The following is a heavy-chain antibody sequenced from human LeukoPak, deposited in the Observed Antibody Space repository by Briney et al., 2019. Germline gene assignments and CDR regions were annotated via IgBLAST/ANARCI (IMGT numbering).Heavy chain of an antibody. Sequence: SETLSLTCTVSGGSISNYYWSWVRQPPGKGLEWIGYIYYSGSTNYNPSLKSRVTISVDTSKNQFSLKLSSVTAADTAVYYCARGALGYCSGGSCYYGYFQHWGQGTLVTVSS. CDR3: ARGALGYCSGGSCYYGYFQH. CDR2: IYYSGST. CDR1: GGSISNYY. J-gene: IGHJ1*01. D-gene: IGHD2-15*01. V-gene: IGHV4-59*01.